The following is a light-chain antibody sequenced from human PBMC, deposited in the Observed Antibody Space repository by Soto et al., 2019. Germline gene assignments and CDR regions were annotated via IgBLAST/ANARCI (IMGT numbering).Light chain of an antibody. Sequence: QSALTQPASVSGSPGQSITISCTGTSSDVGGYNYVSWYQQHPGKAPKLMIYDVSNQPSGVSNRFSGSKSGNTASLTISGLQAEDEAYYYCSSYTSSSTLGVFGTGTKLTVL. CDR3: SSYTSSSTLGV. V-gene: IGLV2-14*01. J-gene: IGLJ1*01. CDR1: SSDVGGYNY. CDR2: DVS.